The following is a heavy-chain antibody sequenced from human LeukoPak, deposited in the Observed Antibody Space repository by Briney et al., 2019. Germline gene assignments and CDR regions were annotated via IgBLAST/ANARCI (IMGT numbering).Heavy chain of an antibody. Sequence: GGSLRLSCAASGFTFSSYWMSWVRQAPGKGLEWVANIKQDGSEKYYVDSVKGRFTISRDNVKNSLYLQMNSLRAEDTAVYYCARVLYQSYYDFWSGYYDPYYYGMDVWGQGTTVTVSS. CDR3: ARVLYQSYYDFWSGYYDPYYYGMDV. J-gene: IGHJ6*02. V-gene: IGHV3-7*01. D-gene: IGHD3-3*01. CDR1: GFTFSSYW. CDR2: IKQDGSEK.